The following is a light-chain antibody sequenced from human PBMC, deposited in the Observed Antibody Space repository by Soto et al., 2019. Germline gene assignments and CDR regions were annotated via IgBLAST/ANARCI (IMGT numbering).Light chain of an antibody. CDR1: QDIGTW. Sequence: IQMTQSPSSVSASVGDRVTITRRASQDIGTWLAWSQQKPGKAPQLLISSTSSLQSGVPSRFSGSGSGTDFTLTISGLQPEDFATYYCQQYDGASTFGHGTKVDIK. CDR3: QQYDGAST. J-gene: IGKJ1*01. V-gene: IGKV1-12*01. CDR2: STS.